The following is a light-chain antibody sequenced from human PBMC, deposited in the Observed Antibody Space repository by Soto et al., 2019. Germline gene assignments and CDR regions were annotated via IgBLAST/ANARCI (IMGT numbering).Light chain of an antibody. CDR3: QQYGSSWT. CDR2: GTS. Sequence: EIVLTQSPGTLSLFPGESATLSCRAGQRVSSGYLAWYQHKPGQAPRLLIYGTSSTATGVPDRFSGSGSGTVFTLTISRLEPEDFAVYYCQQYGSSWTVGQGTKVDIK. V-gene: IGKV3-20*01. CDR1: QRVSSGY. J-gene: IGKJ1*01.